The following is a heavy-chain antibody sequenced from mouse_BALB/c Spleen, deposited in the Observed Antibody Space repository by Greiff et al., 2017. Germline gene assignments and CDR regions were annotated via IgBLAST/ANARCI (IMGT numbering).Heavy chain of an antibody. Sequence: EVKVVDSGGGLVKPGGSLKLSCPAPGFTFSSYAMSWVRQTPERSLEWVASISSGGSTYYPDSVKGRFTISRDNARNILYLQMSSLSSEDTAMYYCSRGHDGYYGWFAYWGQGTLVTVSA. CDR2: ISSGGST. V-gene: IGHV5-6-5*01. CDR3: SRGHDGYYGWFAY. J-gene: IGHJ3*01. CDR1: GFTFSSYA. D-gene: IGHD2-3*01.